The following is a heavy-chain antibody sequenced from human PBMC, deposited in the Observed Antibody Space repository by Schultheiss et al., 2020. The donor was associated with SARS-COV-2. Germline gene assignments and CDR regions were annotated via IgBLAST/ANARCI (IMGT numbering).Heavy chain of an antibody. J-gene: IGHJ4*02. CDR2: IYYSGST. D-gene: IGHD3-3*01. Sequence: SETLSLTCTVSGGSISSGGYYWSWIRQPPGKGLEWIGYIYYSGSTNYNPSLKSRVTISVDTSKNQFSLHLNSVTPEDTAVYYCARLVGGSPDYWGQGTLVTVSS. CDR1: GGSISSGGYY. V-gene: IGHV4-61*08. CDR3: ARLVGGSPDY.